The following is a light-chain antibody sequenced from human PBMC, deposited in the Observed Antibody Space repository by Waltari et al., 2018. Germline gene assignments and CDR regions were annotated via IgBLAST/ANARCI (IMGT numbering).Light chain of an antibody. Sequence: QSGLTQPASVSGSPGQSITTSCTGISGAVVSYMLVSWYHRHPGKAPKLIISEVNDRPSGISNRFSGSKSGNTASLTISGLQAEDEADYYCCSYAGGSVIFGGGTKLTVL. J-gene: IGLJ2*01. CDR3: CSYAGGSVI. V-gene: IGLV2-23*02. CDR1: SGAVVSYML. CDR2: EVN.